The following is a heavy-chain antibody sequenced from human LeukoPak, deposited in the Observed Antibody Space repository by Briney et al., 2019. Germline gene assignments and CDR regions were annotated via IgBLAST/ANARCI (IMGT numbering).Heavy chain of an antibody. V-gene: IGHV3-11*04. CDR2: ISSSGSTI. D-gene: IGHD6-6*01. CDR1: GFTFSDYY. J-gene: IGHJ6*03. Sequence: GGSLRLSCAASGFTFSDYYMSWIRQAPGKGLEWVSYISSSGSTIYYADSVKGRFTISRDNAENSLYLQMNSLRAEDTAVYYYARDGRDVGAARSTYYYYYMDVWGKGTTVTGSS. CDR3: ARDGRDVGAARSTYYYYYMDV.